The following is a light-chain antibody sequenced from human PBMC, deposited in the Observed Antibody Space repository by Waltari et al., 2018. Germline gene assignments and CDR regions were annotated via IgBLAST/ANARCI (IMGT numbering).Light chain of an antibody. Sequence: DIVMTQSPDSLAVSLGERATINCTSSQSVLYSSNNKNYLAWYQRKPGQPPNLLIYWASTRESGVPDRFSGSGSGTDFTLTISSLQAEDVAVYYCQQYDSAPLTFGGGTRVEIK. CDR1: QSVLYSSNNKNY. J-gene: IGKJ4*01. V-gene: IGKV4-1*01. CDR3: QQYDSAPLT. CDR2: WAS.